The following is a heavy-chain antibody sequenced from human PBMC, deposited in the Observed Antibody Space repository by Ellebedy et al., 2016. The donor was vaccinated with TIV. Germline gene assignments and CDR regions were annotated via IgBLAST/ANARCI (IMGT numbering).Heavy chain of an antibody. V-gene: IGHV4-61*08. J-gene: IGHJ4*02. CDR3: ARGSGGSDLDY. CDR1: GGSISSGGYY. D-gene: IGHD3-10*01. CDR2: IYYSGST. Sequence: SETLSLTXSVSGGSISSGGYYWSWIRQPPGKGLEWIGYIYYSGSTNYNPSLKSRVTISVDTSKNQFSLKLSSVTAADTAVYYCARGSGGSDLDYWGQGTLVTVSS.